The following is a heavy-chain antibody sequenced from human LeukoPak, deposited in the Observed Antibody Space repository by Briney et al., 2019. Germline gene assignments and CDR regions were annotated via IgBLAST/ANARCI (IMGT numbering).Heavy chain of an antibody. D-gene: IGHD4-11*01. CDR1: GCTFNSYV. CDR3: AKRDYSNYLGY. J-gene: IGHJ4*02. Sequence: PGGSLRLSCAASGCTFNSYVMKWVRQAPGKGLEWVSSISSSGYSTFYADSVKGRFTISRDNSKNTPYLQMNSLRADDTAVYYCAKRDYSNYLGYWGQGTLVTVSS. CDR2: ISSSGYST. V-gene: IGHV3-23*01.